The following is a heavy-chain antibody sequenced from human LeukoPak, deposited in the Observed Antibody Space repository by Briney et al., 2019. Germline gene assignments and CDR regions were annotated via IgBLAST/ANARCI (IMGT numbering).Heavy chain of an antibody. Sequence: SVKVSCKASGGTFSSYAISWVRQAPGQGLEWMGGIIPIFGTANYAQKFQGRVTITADESTSTAYMEQSSLRSEDTAVYYCARDKSVGATSFDYWGQGTLVTVSS. CDR3: ARDKSVGATSFDY. CDR2: IIPIFGTA. D-gene: IGHD1-26*01. V-gene: IGHV1-69*13. CDR1: GGTFSSYA. J-gene: IGHJ4*02.